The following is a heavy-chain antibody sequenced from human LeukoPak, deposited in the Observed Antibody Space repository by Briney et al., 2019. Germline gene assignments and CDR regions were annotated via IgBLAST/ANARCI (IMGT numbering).Heavy chain of an antibody. D-gene: IGHD3-16*01. CDR2: TNLHGSTL. J-gene: IGHJ4*02. V-gene: IGHV3-74*01. Sequence: GGSVRLSCAVSGLDFSNYWMHWVRQAPGKGLVWVARTNLHGSTLDYADSVKGRFTISRDNVKNTLFLQMNSLRVEDTAVYYCASAYTYVRLGDHWGQGTLVTVSS. CDR3: ASAYTYVRLGDH. CDR1: GLDFSNYW.